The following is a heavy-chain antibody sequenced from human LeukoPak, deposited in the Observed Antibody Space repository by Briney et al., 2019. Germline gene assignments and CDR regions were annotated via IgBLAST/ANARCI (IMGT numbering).Heavy chain of an antibody. CDR3: ARALRGIFYN. Sequence: PSQTLSLTCAVSGGSISSGCYSWRWIRQPPGKGLEWNGYIYHSGSTYYNPALKSRVTISEDRSKNQFSLKLSSVTAADTAVYYCARALRGIFYNWGHRTLGTVS. V-gene: IGHV4-30-2*01. J-gene: IGHJ4*01. CDR1: GGSISSGCYS. D-gene: IGHD3-16*01. CDR2: IYHSGST.